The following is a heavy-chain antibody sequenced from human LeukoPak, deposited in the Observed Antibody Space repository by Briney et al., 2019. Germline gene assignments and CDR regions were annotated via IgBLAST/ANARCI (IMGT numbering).Heavy chain of an antibody. CDR3: ARVPPTSQKTRYSSGWYPWAFAYWYYFDY. CDR2: IIPIFGTA. CDR1: GGTSSSYA. V-gene: IGHV1-69*05. J-gene: IGHJ4*02. D-gene: IGHD6-19*01. Sequence: GASVKVSCKASGGTSSSYAISWVRQAPGQGLEWMGGIIPIFGTANYAQKFQGRVTITTDESTSTAYMELSSLRSEDTAVYYCARVPPTSQKTRYSSGWYPWAFAYWYYFDYWGQGTLVTVSS.